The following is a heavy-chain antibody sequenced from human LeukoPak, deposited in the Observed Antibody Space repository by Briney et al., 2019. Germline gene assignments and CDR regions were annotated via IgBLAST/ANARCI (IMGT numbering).Heavy chain of an antibody. D-gene: IGHD6-19*01. Sequence: GGSLRLSCAASGFTFSSYWMSWVRQAPGKGLEWVANINQDGSEKYYVDSVKGRFTISRDNAKNSLYLQMNSLRAEDTAVYHCAGARCSSAWYFDYWGQGSLVTVSS. CDR1: GFTFSSYW. CDR3: AGARCSSAWYFDY. J-gene: IGHJ4*02. CDR2: INQDGSEK. V-gene: IGHV3-7*01.